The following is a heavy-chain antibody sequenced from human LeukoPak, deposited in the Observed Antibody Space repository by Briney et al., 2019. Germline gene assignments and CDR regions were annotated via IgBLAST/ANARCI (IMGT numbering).Heavy chain of an antibody. CDR3: ARGAALQLWFSY. CDR1: GGTFSSYA. CDR2: IIPIFGTA. Sequence: SVKVSCKGSGGTFSSYAISWVRQAPGQGVEWVGGIIPIFGTANYAQKFQGRVTITADKSTSTAYMELSSLRSEDTAVYYCARGAALQLWFSYWGQGTLVTVSS. D-gene: IGHD5-18*01. V-gene: IGHV1-69*06. J-gene: IGHJ4*02.